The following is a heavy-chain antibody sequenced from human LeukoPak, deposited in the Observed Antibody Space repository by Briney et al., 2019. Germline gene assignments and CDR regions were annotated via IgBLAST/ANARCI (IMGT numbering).Heavy chain of an antibody. J-gene: IGHJ5*02. Sequence: GGSLRLSCAASGFTFSSYSMNWVRQAPGKGLEWVSSISSSSSYIYYADSVKGRFTISRDNAKNSLYLQMNSLRAEDTAVYYCARDEAARRYWFDPWGQGTLVTVSS. V-gene: IGHV3-21*01. CDR2: ISSSSSYI. CDR1: GFTFSSYS. CDR3: ARDEAARRYWFDP. D-gene: IGHD2-15*01.